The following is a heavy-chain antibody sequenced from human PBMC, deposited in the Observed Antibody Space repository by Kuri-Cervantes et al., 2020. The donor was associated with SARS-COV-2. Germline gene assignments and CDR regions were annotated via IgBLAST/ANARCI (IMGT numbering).Heavy chain of an antibody. V-gene: IGHV3-30*03. CDR1: GFSFRTHG. CDR3: ARSAVVTAIDAFDI. D-gene: IGHD2-21*02. J-gene: IGHJ3*02. Sequence: GESLKISCAASGFSFRTHGMHWVRWASGRGLEWVAVMSADESYKNYGDSVKGRFTVSRDNSRNTLYLQMNSLRSEDTAVYYCARSAVVTAIDAFDIWGQGTMVTVSS. CDR2: MSADESYK.